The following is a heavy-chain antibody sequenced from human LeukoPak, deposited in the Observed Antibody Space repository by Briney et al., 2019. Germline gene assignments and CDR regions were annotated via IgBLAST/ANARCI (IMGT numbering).Heavy chain of an antibody. Sequence: GGSLRLSCAASGFTFSSYAMSWVRQAPVKGLECVSAISGSSGSTYYADSVKGRFTISRDNSKNTLYLQMNSLRAEDTAVYYCAKDVVVIPAASDYFDYWGQGTLVTVSS. D-gene: IGHD2-2*01. CDR1: GFTFSSYA. J-gene: IGHJ4*02. V-gene: IGHV3-23*01. CDR2: ISGSSGST. CDR3: AKDVVVIPAASDYFDY.